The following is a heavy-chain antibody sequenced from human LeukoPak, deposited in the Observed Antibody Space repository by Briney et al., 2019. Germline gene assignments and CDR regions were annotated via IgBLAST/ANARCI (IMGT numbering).Heavy chain of an antibody. CDR1: GYTFTDYY. V-gene: IGHV1-69-2*01. Sequence: ASVKVSCKVSGYTFTDYYMHWVQQAPGKGLEWMGLVDPEDGETIYAEKFQGRVTITADTSTDTAYMELSSLRSEDTAVYYCATGGGRVQANTPWYHYMDVWGKGTTVTVSS. D-gene: IGHD2-15*01. J-gene: IGHJ6*03. CDR2: VDPEDGET. CDR3: ATGGGRVQANTPWYHYMDV.